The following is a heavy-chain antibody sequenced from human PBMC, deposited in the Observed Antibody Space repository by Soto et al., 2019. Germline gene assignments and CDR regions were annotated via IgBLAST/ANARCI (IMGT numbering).Heavy chain of an antibody. CDR1: GFTFNNFA. D-gene: IGHD4-17*01. CDR2: ISGSYGDT. Sequence: EVQLLESGGGLVQPGGSRRLSCAASGFTFNNFAMSWVRQAPGKGLEWVSTISGSYGDTFYADSVKGRFTISRDNSKNTRFLQMNSLRAEDTALYYCAKDHGDYRDWYFDLWGRGTLVSVSS. V-gene: IGHV3-23*01. J-gene: IGHJ2*01. CDR3: AKDHGDYRDWYFDL.